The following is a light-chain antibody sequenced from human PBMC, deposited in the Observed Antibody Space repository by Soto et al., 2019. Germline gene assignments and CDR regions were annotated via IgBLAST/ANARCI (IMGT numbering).Light chain of an antibody. Sequence: DIQMTQSPSTLSASVGDRVTITCRVSQSISNWLAWYQQKPVKAPNLLIYKASSLESGVPSRFSGSGSGTEFTLTISSLQTDDFATYYCQQYNTYPLTFGGGTKVDIK. CDR1: QSISNW. V-gene: IGKV1-5*03. CDR3: QQYNTYPLT. CDR2: KAS. J-gene: IGKJ4*01.